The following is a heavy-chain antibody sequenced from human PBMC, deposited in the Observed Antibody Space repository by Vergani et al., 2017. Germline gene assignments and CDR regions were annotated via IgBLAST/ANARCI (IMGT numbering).Heavy chain of an antibody. CDR1: GFTFSSYA. CDR3: ARKTYYYDSSGYYYSEFDY. CDR2: ISGSGGST. V-gene: IGHV3-23*01. Sequence: EVQLLESGGGSVQPGGSLRLSCAASGFTFSSYAMSWVRQAPGKGLEWVSAISGSGGSTYYADSVKGRFNISRDNSKNTLYLQMNSLRAEDTAVYYCARKTYYYDSSGYYYSEFDYWGQGTLVTVSS. D-gene: IGHD3-22*01. J-gene: IGHJ4*02.